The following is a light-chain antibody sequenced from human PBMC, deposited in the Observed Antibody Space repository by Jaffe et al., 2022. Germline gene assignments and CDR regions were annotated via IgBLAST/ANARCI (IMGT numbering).Light chain of an antibody. J-gene: IGKJ1*01. CDR1: QSLVHNNGYTY. Sequence: DVVMTQSPLSLPVTLGQPASISCKSNQSLVHNNGYTYLYWFQQRPGQPPRRLIYKVSNRDSGVPDRFSGSGSGTDFTLKISRVEAEDVGVYYCMQGTHWPPWTFGQGTKVEIK. CDR2: KVS. CDR3: MQGTHWPPWT. V-gene: IGKV2-30*02.